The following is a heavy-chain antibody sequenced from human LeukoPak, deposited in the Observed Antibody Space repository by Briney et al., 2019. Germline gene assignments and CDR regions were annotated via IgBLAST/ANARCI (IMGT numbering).Heavy chain of an antibody. V-gene: IGHV4-39*01. CDR1: GGSISSNSFY. CDR2: IYYSGST. Sequence: SETLSLTCTVSGGSISSNSFYWGWIRQPPGKGLEWIGSIYYSGSTYYNPSLKSRVTISVDTSKNQFSLKLSSVTAADTAVYYCASLPYDYVWGSYRNFDYWGQGTLVTVSS. CDR3: ASLPYDYVWGSYRNFDY. J-gene: IGHJ4*02. D-gene: IGHD3-16*02.